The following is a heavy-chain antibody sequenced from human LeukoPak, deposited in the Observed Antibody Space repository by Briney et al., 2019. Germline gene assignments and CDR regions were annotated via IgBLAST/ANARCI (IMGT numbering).Heavy chain of an antibody. CDR3: AREIQLPTEYCFDP. V-gene: IGHV3-20*04. D-gene: IGHD2-2*01. Sequence: PGGSLRLSCAASGFTFDDYGMSWVRQAPGKGLEWVSGINWNGGSTGYADSVKGRFTISRDNAKNSLYLQMNSLRAEDTALYYCAREIQLPTEYCFDPWGQGTLVTVSS. CDR2: INWNGGST. CDR1: GFTFDDYG. J-gene: IGHJ5*02.